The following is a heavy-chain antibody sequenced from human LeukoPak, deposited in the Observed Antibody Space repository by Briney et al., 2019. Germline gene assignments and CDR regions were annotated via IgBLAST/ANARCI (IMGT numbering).Heavy chain of an antibody. V-gene: IGHV3-48*01. CDR3: ARVGGKAAGEFDY. CDR2: ISSSSSTI. Sequence: GGSLRLSCAASGFTFSSYEMNWVRQAPGKGLEWVSYISSSSSTIYYADSVKGRYTISRDNAKNSLYLQMNSLRAEDTAVYYCARVGGKAAGEFDYWGQGTLVTVSS. J-gene: IGHJ4*02. D-gene: IGHD6-13*01. CDR1: GFTFSSYE.